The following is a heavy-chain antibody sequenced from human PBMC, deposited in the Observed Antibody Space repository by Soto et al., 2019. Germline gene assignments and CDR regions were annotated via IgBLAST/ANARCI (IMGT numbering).Heavy chain of an antibody. CDR1: GFTFSTYS. Sequence: HPGGSLRLSCAASGFTFSTYSMNWVRQAPGKGLEWVSYISSSSSTIFYTDSVKGRFTVSRDNAKNSLYLQMNSLRAEDTAVYYCARGRIPGLSPFGYWGQGTLVTVSS. D-gene: IGHD3-10*01. CDR2: ISSSSSTI. J-gene: IGHJ4*02. CDR3: ARGRIPGLSPFGY. V-gene: IGHV3-48*01.